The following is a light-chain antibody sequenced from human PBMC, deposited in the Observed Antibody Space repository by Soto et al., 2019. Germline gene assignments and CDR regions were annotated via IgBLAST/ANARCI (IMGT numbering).Light chain of an antibody. Sequence: DIQMTQSPSSLSASVGDRITITCRASQGIGNDLGWYQQKPGNAPKRLIFAASSLQSGVPSRCSGSESSTEFTLTISSLQPEDFATYYCQQYNSYPLTFGGGTKVEVK. CDR1: QGIGND. V-gene: IGKV1-17*01. J-gene: IGKJ4*01. CDR3: QQYNSYPLT. CDR2: AAS.